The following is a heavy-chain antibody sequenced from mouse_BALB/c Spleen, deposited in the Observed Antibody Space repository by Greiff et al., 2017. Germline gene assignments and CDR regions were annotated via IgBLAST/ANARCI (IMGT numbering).Heavy chain of an antibody. Sequence: EVKLMESGPGLVKPSQSLSLTCTVTGYSITSDYAWNWIRQFPGNKLEWMGYISYSGSTSYNPSLKSRISITRDTSKNQFFLQLNSVTTEDTATYYCARDGYYWFAYWGQGTLVTVSA. CDR1: GYSITSDYA. CDR3: ARDGYYWFAY. V-gene: IGHV3-2*02. D-gene: IGHD2-3*01. J-gene: IGHJ3*01. CDR2: ISYSGST.